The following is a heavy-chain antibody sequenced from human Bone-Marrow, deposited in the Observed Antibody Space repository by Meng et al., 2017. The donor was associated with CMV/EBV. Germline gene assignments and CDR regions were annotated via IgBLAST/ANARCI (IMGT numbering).Heavy chain of an antibody. CDR2: ISYDGSNK. Sequence: GGSLRLSCAASGFTFSSYAMHWVRQAPGKGLEWVAVISYDGSNKYYADSVKGRFTISRDNSKNTLYLQMNSLRAEDTAVYYCARSPDIVGAPWGWTNWFDPWGQGTLVTVSS. CDR1: GFTFSSYA. CDR3: ARSPDIVGAPWGWTNWFDP. D-gene: IGHD1-26*01. V-gene: IGHV3-30*04. J-gene: IGHJ5*02.